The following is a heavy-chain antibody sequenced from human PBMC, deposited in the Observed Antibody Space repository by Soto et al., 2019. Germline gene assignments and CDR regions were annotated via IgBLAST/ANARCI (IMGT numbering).Heavy chain of an antibody. CDR1: GFTFRNYW. V-gene: IGHV3-74*01. CDR2: ISPYGSAT. CDR3: SRDSYSGNPEIYYGMDV. D-gene: IGHD1-26*01. J-gene: IGHJ6*02. Sequence: EMQLVESGGDSVQPGGSLRLSCAASGFTFRNYWMHWVRHAPGKGLVWVSRISPYGSATSYADSVKGRFTISRDNVKNMIYLQMNSLRAEDTAVYYCSRDSYSGNPEIYYGMDVWGQGTTVTVSS.